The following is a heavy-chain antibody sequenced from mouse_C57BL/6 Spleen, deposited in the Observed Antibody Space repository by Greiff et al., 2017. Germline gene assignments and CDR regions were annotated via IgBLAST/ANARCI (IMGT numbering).Heavy chain of an antibody. CDR3: AISGSYWDFDV. CDR1: GYTLTSYW. V-gene: IGHV1-74*01. Sequence: QVQLQQPGAELVKPGASVKVSCKASGYTLTSYWMHWVKQRPGQGLEGIGRIHPSDSDTNYNQKFKGKATLTVKKSSITAYMQLSRLTSEDSAVYYCAISGSYWDFDVWGTGTTVTVSS. D-gene: IGHD1-1*02. J-gene: IGHJ1*03. CDR2: IHPSDSDT.